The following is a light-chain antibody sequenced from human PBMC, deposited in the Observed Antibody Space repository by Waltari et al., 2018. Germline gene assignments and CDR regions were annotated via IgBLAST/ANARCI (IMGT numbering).Light chain of an antibody. V-gene: IGLV1-40*01. J-gene: IGLJ2*01. CDR2: GVN. Sequence: QSVRTQPPSVSGAPGQRVTISGTGGGSNIGAGSDVHWYRQLPGKAPELLTYGVNNRPSGVPDRFFGSLSGTSASLAITGLQAEDEADYYCQSYDTSLSVVFGGGTKLTV. CDR1: GSNIGAGSD. CDR3: QSYDTSLSVV.